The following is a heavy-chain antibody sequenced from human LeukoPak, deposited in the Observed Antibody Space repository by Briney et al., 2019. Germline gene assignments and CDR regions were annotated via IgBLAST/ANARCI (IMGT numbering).Heavy chain of an antibody. CDR3: ARGVNWIVP. D-gene: IGHD6-13*01. V-gene: IGHV4-59*01. J-gene: IGHJ5*02. CDR2: ISYSGIT. Sequence: SGTLSLTCTVSGGSISSYYWSWIRQPPGKGLEWIGYISYSGITNYNPALKSRVTISIDTSKNQFSLKLSSVTAADTAVYYCARGVNWIVPWGQGTLVTVSS. CDR1: GGSISSYY.